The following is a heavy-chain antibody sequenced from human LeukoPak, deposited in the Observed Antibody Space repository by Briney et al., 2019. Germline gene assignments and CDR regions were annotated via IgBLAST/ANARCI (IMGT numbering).Heavy chain of an antibody. Sequence: SETLSLTCTVSGGSISSYYWSWIRQPPGKGLEWIGYIYYSGSTNYNPSLKSRVTIAVDTSKNQFSLKLSSVTAADTAAYYCARDNYDFWSGYYDNFEYWGHGNLVTVSS. CDR1: GGSISSYY. J-gene: IGHJ4*01. CDR3: ARDNYDFWSGYYDNFEY. CDR2: IYYSGST. V-gene: IGHV4-59*12. D-gene: IGHD3-3*01.